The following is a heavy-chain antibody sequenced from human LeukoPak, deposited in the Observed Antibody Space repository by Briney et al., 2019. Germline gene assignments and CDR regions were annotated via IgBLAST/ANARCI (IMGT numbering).Heavy chain of an antibody. D-gene: IGHD1-1*01. CDR2: ISGSADST. Sequence: GGSLRLSCAASGLSFSSYAMTWVRQAPGKGLEWVSGISGSADSTYYADSVKGRFTISRANSKNTLYLQMNSLRAEDTAVYYCAKGRDAGPASLVDYWGQGTLVTVSS. V-gene: IGHV3-23*01. J-gene: IGHJ4*02. CDR1: GLSFSSYA. CDR3: AKGRDAGPASLVDY.